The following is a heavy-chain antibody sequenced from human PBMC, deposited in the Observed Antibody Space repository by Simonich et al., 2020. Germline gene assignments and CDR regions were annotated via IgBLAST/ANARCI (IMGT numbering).Heavy chain of an antibody. D-gene: IGHD1-1*01. V-gene: IGHV4-34*01. J-gene: IGHJ3*02. Sequence: QVQLQQWGAGLLKPSETLSLTCAVYGGSFSGYSWRWIRQPPGKGLEWIGEINHSGSNNYNPTLKSRVTISVDTSKNQFSLKLSSVTAADTAVYYCARGKGWKNAFDIWGQGTMVTVSS. CDR3: ARGKGWKNAFDI. CDR1: GGSFSGYS. CDR2: INHSGSN.